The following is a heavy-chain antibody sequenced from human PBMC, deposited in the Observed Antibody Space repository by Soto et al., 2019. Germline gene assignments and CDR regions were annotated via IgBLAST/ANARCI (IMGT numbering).Heavy chain of an antibody. CDR3: ARCPEVYYYGSGSPRFDI. D-gene: IGHD3-10*01. CDR1: GYTFTSYG. V-gene: IGHV1-18*01. CDR2: ISAYNGNT. J-gene: IGHJ3*02. Sequence: ASVKVSCKASGYTFTSYGISWVRQAPGQGLEWMGWISAYNGNTNYAQKLQGRVTMTTDTSTSTAYMELRSLRSDDTAVYYCARCPEVYYYGSGSPRFDIWGQGTMVT.